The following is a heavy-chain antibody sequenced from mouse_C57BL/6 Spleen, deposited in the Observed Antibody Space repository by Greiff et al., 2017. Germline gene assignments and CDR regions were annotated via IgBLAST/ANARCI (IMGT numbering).Heavy chain of an antibody. J-gene: IGHJ2*01. CDR1: GYTFTSYW. D-gene: IGHD1-1*01. CDR2: IDPSDSET. CDR3: AGGYGSNYFDY. V-gene: IGHV1-52*01. Sequence: VQLQQPGAELVRPGSSVKLSCKASGYTFTSYWMHWVKQRPIQGLEWIGNIDPSDSETHYNQKFKDKATLTVDKSSSTAYMQLSSLTSEDSAVYYCAGGYGSNYFDYWGQGTTLTVSS.